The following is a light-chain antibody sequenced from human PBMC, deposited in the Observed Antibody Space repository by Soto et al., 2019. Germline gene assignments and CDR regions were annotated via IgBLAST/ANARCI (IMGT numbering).Light chain of an antibody. J-gene: IGKJ1*01. CDR1: QSVRTN. CDR2: AAS. CDR3: QQYNNWWT. V-gene: IGKV3D-15*01. Sequence: EIVMTPSPGTLSLSPGERATLSCRASQSVRTNYLAWYQQKPGQAPRLLIYAASTRATGIPARFIGNGSGTEFTLTISSLQSEDFAVYYCQQYNNWWTFGQGTKVDIK.